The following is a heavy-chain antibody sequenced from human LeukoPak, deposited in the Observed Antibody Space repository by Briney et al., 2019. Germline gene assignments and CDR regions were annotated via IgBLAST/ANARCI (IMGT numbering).Heavy chain of an antibody. J-gene: IGHJ3*02. CDR2: ISSSGSTI. D-gene: IGHD1-26*01. V-gene: IGHV3-11*01. CDR3: ARESGTYSYGAFDI. CDR1: GFTFSSYW. Sequence: GGSLRLSCAASGFTFSSYWMTWIRQAPGKGLVWVSYISSSGSTIYYGDFVKGRFTISRDNAKNSLVLQMNSLRTEDTAVYYCARESGTYSYGAFDIWGPGTMVTVSS.